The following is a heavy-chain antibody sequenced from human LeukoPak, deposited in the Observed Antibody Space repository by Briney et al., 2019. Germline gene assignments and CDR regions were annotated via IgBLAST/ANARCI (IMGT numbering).Heavy chain of an antibody. CDR3: ARSPRTMAEPYYFDY. Sequence: GGSLRLSCAASGFTFSSYWMHWVRQAPGKGLVWVSRINSDGSSTSYADSVKGRFTISRDNAKNTLYLQMNSLRAEDTAVYYCARSPRTMAEPYYFDYWGQGTLVTVSS. D-gene: IGHD4/OR15-4a*01. J-gene: IGHJ4*02. V-gene: IGHV3-74*01. CDR1: GFTFSSYW. CDR2: INSDGSST.